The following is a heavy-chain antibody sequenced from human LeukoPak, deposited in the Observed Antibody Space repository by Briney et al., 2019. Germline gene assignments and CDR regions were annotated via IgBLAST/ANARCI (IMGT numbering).Heavy chain of an antibody. Sequence: ASVKVSCKASGYTFTSYDINWVRQATGQGLEWMGWMNPNNGNTDFAQKFQGRVTMTRNTSISTVYMELSSLRSEDTAVYYCARGRSWVPSIVDWFDPWGQGTLVTVSS. D-gene: IGHD3-16*02. CDR1: GYTFTSYD. CDR2: MNPNNGNT. J-gene: IGHJ5*02. V-gene: IGHV1-8*01. CDR3: ARGRSWVPSIVDWFDP.